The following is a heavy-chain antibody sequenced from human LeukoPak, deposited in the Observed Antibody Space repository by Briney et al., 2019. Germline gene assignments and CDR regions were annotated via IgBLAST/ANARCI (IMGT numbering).Heavy chain of an antibody. D-gene: IGHD4-23*01. CDR2: IIPIFGTA. CDR3: ASSLGGNREG. V-gene: IGHV1-69*13. Sequence: GASVKVSCKASGYTFTGYYMHWVRQAPGQGLEWMGGIIPIFGTANYAQKFQGRVTITADESTSTAYMELSSLRSGDTAVYYCASSLGGNREGWGQGTLVTVSS. CDR1: GYTFTGYY. J-gene: IGHJ4*02.